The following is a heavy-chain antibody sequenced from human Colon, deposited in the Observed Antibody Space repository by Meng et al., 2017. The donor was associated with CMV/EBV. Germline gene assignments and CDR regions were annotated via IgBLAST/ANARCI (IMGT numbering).Heavy chain of an antibody. V-gene: IGHV3-20*04. D-gene: IGHD2-2*01. Sequence: GESLKISCAASGFTFDKYAMNWVRQAPGKGLEWVSGINWNGGNTGYADSVKGRLTISRDNAKNSLYLQMNSLRAEDTALYYCARADCSSTSCKGADYWGQGTLVTVSS. J-gene: IGHJ4*02. CDR1: GFTFDKYA. CDR2: INWNGGNT. CDR3: ARADCSSTSCKGADY.